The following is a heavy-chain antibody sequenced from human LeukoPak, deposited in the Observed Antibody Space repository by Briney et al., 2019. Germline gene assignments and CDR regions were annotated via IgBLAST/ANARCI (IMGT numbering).Heavy chain of an antibody. Sequence: PSETLSLTCTVSGGSISSGGYYWSWIRQHPGKGLEWIGYIYYSGSTYYNPSLKSRVTISVDTSKNQFSLKLSSVTAADTAVYYCAKIYQDSCAYHCAPDYWGQGTLVTVSS. D-gene: IGHD3-22*01. CDR3: AKIYQDSCAYHCAPDY. V-gene: IGHV4-31*03. CDR2: IYYSGST. CDR1: GGSISSGGYY. J-gene: IGHJ4*02.